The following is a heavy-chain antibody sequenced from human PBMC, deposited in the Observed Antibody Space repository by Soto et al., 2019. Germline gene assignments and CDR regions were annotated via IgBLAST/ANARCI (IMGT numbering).Heavy chain of an antibody. CDR2: ISGSAIST. D-gene: IGHD1-26*01. J-gene: IGHJ3*01. Sequence: EVLLVESGGGLVQPGGTLRLSCVVSGLTFSDYPMDWVRQVPGKELEWISRISGSAISTNYAYSLKGRFTISRDNSKNTLDLEMSSLSGEDTAVYVCAKPQSGSYYAAFDVWGQGTMVTVSS. CDR3: AKPQSGSYYAAFDV. V-gene: IGHV3-23*04. CDR1: GLTFSDYP.